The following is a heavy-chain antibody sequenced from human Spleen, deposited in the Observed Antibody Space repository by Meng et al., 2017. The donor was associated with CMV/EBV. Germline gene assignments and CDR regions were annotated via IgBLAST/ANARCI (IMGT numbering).Heavy chain of an antibody. CDR2: INHSGST. CDR1: GGSFSGYY. D-gene: IGHD3-10*01. V-gene: IGHV4-34*01. Sequence: SETLSLTCAVYGGSFSGYYWSWIRQSPGKGLEWIGEINHSGSTNYNPSLKSRVTISVDTSKNQVSLTLSSVTAADTAVYYCARDLYGPGSYSPPGYWGQGTLVTVSS. J-gene: IGHJ4*02. CDR3: ARDLYGPGSYSPPGY.